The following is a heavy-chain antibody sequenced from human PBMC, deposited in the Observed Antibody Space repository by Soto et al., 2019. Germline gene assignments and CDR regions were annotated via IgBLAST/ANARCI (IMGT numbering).Heavy chain of an antibody. CDR3: ARILGGHSTSSVRAFDI. CDR1: GFSLSGSPMC. CDR2: IDWDDDK. V-gene: IGHV2-70*17. J-gene: IGHJ3*02. Sequence: SGPTLVKSTQTLTLTCTFSGFSLSGSPMCVSWIRQAPGKALEWLARIDWDDDKFYNTSLKTRLTISKDTSKNQVVLTMTNMDPVDTATYYCARILGGHSTSSVRAFDIWGQGTMVTVSS. D-gene: IGHD6-6*01.